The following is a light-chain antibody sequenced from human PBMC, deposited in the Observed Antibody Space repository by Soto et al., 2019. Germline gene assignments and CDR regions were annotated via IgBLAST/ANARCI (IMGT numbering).Light chain of an antibody. CDR1: QSVGKN. Sequence: EIVMTQSPAALFVSLGERVTLSCRASQSVGKNLAWYQQRPGQGPRLLIFAAADRATDIPVRFSGSGSGTDFTLTISSLQSEDSAIYYCQQYNNWPPWTFGRGTKVEI. J-gene: IGKJ1*01. CDR3: QQYNNWPPWT. CDR2: AAA. V-gene: IGKV3-15*01.